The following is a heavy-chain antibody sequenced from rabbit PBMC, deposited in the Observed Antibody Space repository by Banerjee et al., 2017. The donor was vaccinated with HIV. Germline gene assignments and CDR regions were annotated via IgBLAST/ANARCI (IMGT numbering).Heavy chain of an antibody. CDR2: IDAGDSGDT. CDR1: GFSFSDSYY. CDR3: ARDQAGVIGWNFNL. Sequence: QEQLEESGGGLVQPEGSLTLTCTASGFSFSDSYYMCWVRQAPGKGPEWIGCIDAGDSGDTIYASWAKGRFTISKTSSSTVTLQMTSLTAADTATYFCARDQAGVIGWNFNLWGPGTLVTVS. V-gene: IGHV1S45*01. J-gene: IGHJ4*01. D-gene: IGHD1-1*01.